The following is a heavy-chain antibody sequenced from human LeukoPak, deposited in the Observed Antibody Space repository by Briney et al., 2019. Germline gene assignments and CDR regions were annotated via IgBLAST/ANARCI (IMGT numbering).Heavy chain of an antibody. CDR2: ISGSGDST. J-gene: IGHJ4*02. Sequence: QSGGSLRLSCAASGFTFSNYAMNWVRQAPGKGLEWVSGISGSGDSTYYADSVKGRFTISRDNSKNTLYLQMNSLRAEDTAVYYCAKAFLSIVVVTAYDYWGQGTLVTVSS. D-gene: IGHD2-21*02. CDR3: AKAFLSIVVVTAYDY. V-gene: IGHV3-23*01. CDR1: GFTFSNYA.